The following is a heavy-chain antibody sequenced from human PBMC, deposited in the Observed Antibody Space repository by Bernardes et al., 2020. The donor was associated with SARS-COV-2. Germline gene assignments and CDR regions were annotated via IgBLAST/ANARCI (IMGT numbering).Heavy chain of an antibody. Sequence: SETLSLTCTVSGDSITNDLYHWTWIRQPAGRGLEWIGRIYISGNTNYNPSLEGRITISLDTPKNQFSLKLTSVTAADAGKYYCARYYSTGSYLEYWGHGTVVTVSS. V-gene: IGHV4-61*02. CDR3: ARYYSTGSYLEY. CDR2: IYISGNT. D-gene: IGHD3-10*01. CDR1: GDSITNDLYH. J-gene: IGHJ4*01.